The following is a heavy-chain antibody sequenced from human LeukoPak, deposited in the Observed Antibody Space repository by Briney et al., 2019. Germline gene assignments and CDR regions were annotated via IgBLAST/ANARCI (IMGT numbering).Heavy chain of an antibody. D-gene: IGHD5-18*01. CDR2: INPSGGST. Sequence: ASVKVSCKASGYTFTSYYMHWVRQAPGQGLEWMGIINPSGGSTSYAQKFQGRVTITAESSTTTVHLELSSLRPEDTAVYYCVRGEGSALQRVIHDFYYYMDVWGKGTPVTISS. V-gene: IGHV1-46*01. CDR3: VRGEGSALQRVIHDFYYYMDV. J-gene: IGHJ6*03. CDR1: GYTFTSYY.